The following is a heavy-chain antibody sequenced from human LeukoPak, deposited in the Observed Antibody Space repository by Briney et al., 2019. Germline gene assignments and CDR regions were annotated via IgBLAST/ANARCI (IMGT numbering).Heavy chain of an antibody. CDR3: ARDALSWQAAERHAVGSP. CDR2: ISSSSSYT. CDR1: GGSISSRSYY. V-gene: IGHV3-11*06. D-gene: IGHD6-13*01. J-gene: IGHJ5*02. Sequence: KPSETLSLTCTVSGGSISSRSYYWGWIRQAPGKGLEWVSHISSSSSYTKYADSVKGRFTISRDNARNSLYLQMNSLRAEDTAVYYCARDALSWQAAERHAVGSPWGQGTLVTVSS.